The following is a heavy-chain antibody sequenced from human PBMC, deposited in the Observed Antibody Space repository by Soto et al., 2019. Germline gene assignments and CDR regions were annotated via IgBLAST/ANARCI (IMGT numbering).Heavy chain of an antibody. CDR1: GYTFTSYY. D-gene: IGHD3-3*01. J-gene: IGHJ6*02. V-gene: IGHV1-46*01. CDR3: ARALEAFGVVIGYYYYGMDV. CDR2: INPSGGST. Sequence: VASVKVSCKASGYTFTSYYMHWVRQAPGQGLEWMGIINPSGGSTSYAQKFQGRVTMTRDTSTSTVYMELSSLRSEDTAVYYCARALEAFGVVIGYYYYGMDVWGQGTTVTV.